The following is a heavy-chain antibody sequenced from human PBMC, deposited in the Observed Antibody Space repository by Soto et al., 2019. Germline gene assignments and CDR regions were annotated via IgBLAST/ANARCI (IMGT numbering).Heavy chain of an antibody. J-gene: IGHJ4*02. D-gene: IGHD5-18*01. CDR1: GGTFSSYT. CDR3: ANRGYSYGFVIY. Sequence: SVKVSCKASGGTFSSYTFSWVRQAPGQGLEWMGRIIPMLGIANYAQKFQGRVTITADKSTSTAYVELSSLRSEDTAVYYCANRGYSYGFVIYWGQGTLVTVS. V-gene: IGHV1-69*02. CDR2: IIPMLGIA.